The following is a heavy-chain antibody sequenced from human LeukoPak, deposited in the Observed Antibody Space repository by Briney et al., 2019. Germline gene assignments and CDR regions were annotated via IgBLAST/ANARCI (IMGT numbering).Heavy chain of an antibody. V-gene: IGHV3-7*01. D-gene: IGHD6-13*01. CDR1: GFTFSSYW. Sequence: RGSLRLSCAASGFTFSSYWMSWVRQAPGKGLEWVANIKQDGSEKYYVDSVKGRFTISRDNAKNSLYLQMNSLRAEDTAVYYCARAPPRYSSSWYIAYWGQGTLVTVSS. J-gene: IGHJ4*02. CDR3: ARAPPRYSSSWYIAY. CDR2: IKQDGSEK.